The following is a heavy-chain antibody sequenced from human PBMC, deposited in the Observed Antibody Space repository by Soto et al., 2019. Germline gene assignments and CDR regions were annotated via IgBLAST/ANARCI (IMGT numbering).Heavy chain of an antibody. CDR1: GFTFSSYG. CDR2: ISYDGSNK. CDR3: AKDLTETNYGDANAFDT. D-gene: IGHD4-17*01. V-gene: IGHV3-30*18. Sequence: QVQLVESGGGVVQPGRSLRLSCAASGFTFSSYGMHWVRQAPGKGLEWVAVISYDGSNKYYADSVKGRFTISRDNSKNRLYLQMTSLMAEDTAASYWAKDLTETNYGDANAFDTWGQGTMVTVSS. J-gene: IGHJ3*02.